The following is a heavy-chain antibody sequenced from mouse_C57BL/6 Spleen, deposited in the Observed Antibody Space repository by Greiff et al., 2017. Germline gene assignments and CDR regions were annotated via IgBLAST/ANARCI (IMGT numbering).Heavy chain of an antibody. D-gene: IGHD1-1*01. CDR2: ISSGSSTI. V-gene: IGHV5-17*01. CDR3: ARGYYYGSSYGYFDV. CDR1: GFTFSDYG. Sequence: EVKLQESGGGLVKPGGSLKLSCAASGFTFSDYGMHWVRQAPEKGLEWVAYISSGSSTIYYADTVKGRFTISRDNAKNTLFLQMTSLRSEDTAMYYCARGYYYGSSYGYFDVWGTGTTVTVSS. J-gene: IGHJ1*03.